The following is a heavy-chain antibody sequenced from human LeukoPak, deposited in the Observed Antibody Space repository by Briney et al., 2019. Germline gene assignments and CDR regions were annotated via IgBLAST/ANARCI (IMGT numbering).Heavy chain of an antibody. Sequence: PSETLSLTCAVYGGSFSGYYWSWISQPPGKGLEWIGEINHSGSTNYNPSLKSRVTISVDTSKNQFSLKLSSVTAADTAVYYCASPRSSGSYWRDYYYGMDVWGQGTTVTVSS. V-gene: IGHV4-34*01. CDR1: GGSFSGYY. D-gene: IGHD1-26*01. J-gene: IGHJ6*02. CDR2: INHSGST. CDR3: ASPRSSGSYWRDYYYGMDV.